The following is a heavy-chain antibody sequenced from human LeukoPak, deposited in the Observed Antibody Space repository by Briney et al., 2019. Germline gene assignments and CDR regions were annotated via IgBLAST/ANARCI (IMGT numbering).Heavy chain of an antibody. CDR2: IYPGDSDI. Sequence: GESLKISCKGSGYTFTKYWIAWVRQMPGKGLEWMGIIYPGDSDIRYSPSFQGQATISADKSITTAYLQWSSLKASDTAMYYCARHFGYSGYDGDYWGQGTLVTVSS. J-gene: IGHJ4*02. CDR3: ARHFGYSGYDGDY. CDR1: GYTFTKYW. V-gene: IGHV5-51*01. D-gene: IGHD5-12*01.